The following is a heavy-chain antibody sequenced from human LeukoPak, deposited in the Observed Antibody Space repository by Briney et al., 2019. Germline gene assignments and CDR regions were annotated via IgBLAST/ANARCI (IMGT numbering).Heavy chain of an antibody. D-gene: IGHD1-1*01. J-gene: IGHJ4*02. V-gene: IGHV1-18*01. CDR3: ARRQGTALSFDY. CDR2: INAYNGNT. Sequence: ASVKVSCKASGYTFNTYGFSWVRQAPGQRLEWMGWINAYNGNTNYAQKLQGRVTMTTETSTSTAYMELRSLRSDDTAVYYCARRQGTALSFDYWGQGTLVTVSS. CDR1: GYTFNTYG.